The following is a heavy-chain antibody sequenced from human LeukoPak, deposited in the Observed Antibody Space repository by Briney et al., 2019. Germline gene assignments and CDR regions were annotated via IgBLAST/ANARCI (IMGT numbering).Heavy chain of an antibody. CDR1: GFTFSSYG. J-gene: IGHJ4*02. CDR2: IWYDGSNK. D-gene: IGHD1-7*01. Sequence: GGSLRLSCAASGFTFSSYGMHWVRQAPGKGLEWVAVIWYDGSNKYYADSVKGRFTISRDNSKNTLYLQMNSLRAEDMAVYYCAKERLELRSLDYWGQGTLVTVSS. CDR3: AKERLELRSLDY. V-gene: IGHV3-33*06.